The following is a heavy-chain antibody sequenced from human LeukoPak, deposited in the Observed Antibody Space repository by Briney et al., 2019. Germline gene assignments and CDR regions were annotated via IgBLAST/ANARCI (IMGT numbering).Heavy chain of an antibody. CDR3: ARGFARGYSYGYYFDY. J-gene: IGHJ4*02. V-gene: IGHV4-38-2*01. CDR1: GYSISSGYY. Sequence: SETLSLTCAVSGYSISSGYYWGWIRQPPGKGLEWIGSIYHSGRTYYNPSLKSRVTISVDTSKYQFSLKLSSVTAADTAVYYCARGFARGYSYGYYFDYWGQGTLVTVSS. CDR2: IYHSGRT. D-gene: IGHD5-18*01.